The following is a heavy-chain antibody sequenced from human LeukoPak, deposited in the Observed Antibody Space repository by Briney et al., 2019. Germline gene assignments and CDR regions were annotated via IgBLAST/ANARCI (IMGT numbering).Heavy chain of an antibody. Sequence: GATVKISCKASGYSFTDYFLHWVQQAPGKGLEWMGRVDPEDGETIYAEKFQGGVAITADTSRDTAYMELSSLRSEDTAVYYCTIVGLDYYDTSGYPSWGQGTLVTVSS. D-gene: IGHD3-22*01. CDR2: VDPEDGET. CDR3: TIVGLDYYDTSGYPS. V-gene: IGHV1-69-2*01. J-gene: IGHJ5*02. CDR1: GYSFTDYF.